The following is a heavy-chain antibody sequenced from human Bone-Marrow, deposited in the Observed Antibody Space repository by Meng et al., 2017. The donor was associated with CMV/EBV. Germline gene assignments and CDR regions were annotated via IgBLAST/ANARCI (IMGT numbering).Heavy chain of an antibody. Sequence: GESLKISCAASGFTFSSYAMSWVRQAPGKGLEWVSAISGSGGSTYYADSVKGRFTISRDNSKNTLYLQMNSLRTEDTAAYYCARAPGSHIDYWGQGTLVTVSS. J-gene: IGHJ4*02. CDR2: ISGSGGST. CDR1: GFTFSSYA. CDR3: ARAPGSHIDY. V-gene: IGHV3-23*01. D-gene: IGHD3-10*01.